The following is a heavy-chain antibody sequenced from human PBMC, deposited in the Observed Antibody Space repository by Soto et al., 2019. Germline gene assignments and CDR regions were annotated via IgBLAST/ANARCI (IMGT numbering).Heavy chain of an antibody. CDR1: GDSVSSNTAA. J-gene: IGHJ6*03. V-gene: IGHV6-1*01. D-gene: IGHD3-22*01. CDR2: TYFRSRWYN. CDR3: AIDLESVDSNYHVYMDV. Sequence: SQTLSLTCAISGDSVSSNTAAWHWIRQSPSRDLEWLGRTYFRSRWYNDYAVSVKSRITINADTSKNQFSLHLNSVSPEDTAVYYCAIDLESVDSNYHVYMDVWGKGTTVTVSS.